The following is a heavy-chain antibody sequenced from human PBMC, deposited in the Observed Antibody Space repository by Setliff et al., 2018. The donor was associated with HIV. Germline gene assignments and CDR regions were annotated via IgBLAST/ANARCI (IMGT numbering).Heavy chain of an antibody. CDR1: GTSINSHY. J-gene: IGHJ5*02. CDR3: ARVSRLHPFDP. Sequence: NPSETLSLTCTVSGTSINSHYWSWIRQTPGKGLQWIGLIYYTGIPTYNPSLEGRITMSVDRSKNQFSLRLTSVTAADTAMYYCARVSRLHPFDPWGQGTLVTVSS. CDR2: IYYTGIP. D-gene: IGHD2-15*01. V-gene: IGHV4-59*11.